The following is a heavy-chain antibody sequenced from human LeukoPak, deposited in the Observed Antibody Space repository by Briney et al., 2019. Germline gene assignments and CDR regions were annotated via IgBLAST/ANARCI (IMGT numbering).Heavy chain of an antibody. V-gene: IGHV4-34*01. CDR1: GGSFSGYD. CDR3: ARGQWLVLDY. Sequence: SETLSLTCAVYGGSFSGYDWSWIRQPPGKGLEWIGEINHSGSTNYNPSLKSRVTISVDTSKNQFSLKLSSVTAADTAVYYCARGQWLVLDYWGQGTLVTVSS. J-gene: IGHJ4*02. CDR2: INHSGST. D-gene: IGHD6-19*01.